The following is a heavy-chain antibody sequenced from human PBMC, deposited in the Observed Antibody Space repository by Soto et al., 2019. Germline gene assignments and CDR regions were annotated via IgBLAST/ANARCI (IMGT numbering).Heavy chain of an antibody. CDR3: AKEYPYDYVWGSYRLIDY. CDR1: GFTFSSYG. V-gene: IGHV3-30*18. D-gene: IGHD3-16*02. CDR2: ISYDGSNK. Sequence: PGGSLRLSCAASGFTFSSYGMHWVRQAPGKGLEWVAVISYDGSNKYYADSVKGRFTISRDSSKNTLYLQMNSLRAEDTAVYYCAKEYPYDYVWGSYRLIDYWGQGTLVTVSS. J-gene: IGHJ4*02.